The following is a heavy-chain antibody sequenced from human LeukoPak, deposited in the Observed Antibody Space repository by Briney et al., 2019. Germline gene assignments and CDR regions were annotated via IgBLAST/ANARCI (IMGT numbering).Heavy chain of an antibody. CDR1: GGSISSSSYH. CDR2: IYYSGDT. J-gene: IGHJ4*02. Sequence: SETLSLTCSVSGGSISSSSYHWDWIRQSPGKGLEWIGDIYYSGDTHYKPSLKSRLTISVDTSKNQFSLRLSSVTAADPPVNYCARTISIRSDTWGDIKYFDYWGQGTLVTVSS. V-gene: IGHV4-39*01. D-gene: IGHD3-10*01. CDR3: ARTISIRSDTWGDIKYFDY.